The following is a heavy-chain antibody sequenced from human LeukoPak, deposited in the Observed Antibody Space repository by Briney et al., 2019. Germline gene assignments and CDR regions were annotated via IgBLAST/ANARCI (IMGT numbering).Heavy chain of an antibody. J-gene: IGHJ4*02. CDR2: ISTDGSRI. V-gene: IGHV3-64*02. Sequence: AGGSLRLSCAASGFTFRDSAMYWVRQAPGKGLEYVSVISTDGSRIYYADSVKGRFTISRDNSKNTLYLQMGSLRAEDMAVYYCTRGVAISTSGWYDTFDYWGQGALVTVSS. D-gene: IGHD6-19*01. CDR3: TRGVAISTSGWYDTFDY. CDR1: GFTFRDSA.